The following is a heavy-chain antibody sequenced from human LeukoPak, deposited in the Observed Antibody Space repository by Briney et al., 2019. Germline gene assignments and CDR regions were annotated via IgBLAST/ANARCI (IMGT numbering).Heavy chain of an antibody. V-gene: IGHV3-64*04. Sequence: GGSLRLSCSASGFTFSTYGFHWVRQAPGKGLEYVSAISRNGGSTNYADSVKGRFTISRDNSKNTLYLQMNSLRAEDTAVYYCAKDFNGNYYSLCDSWGQGTLVTVSS. D-gene: IGHD1-26*01. CDR3: AKDFNGNYYSLCDS. J-gene: IGHJ4*02. CDR1: GFTFSTYG. CDR2: ISRNGGST.